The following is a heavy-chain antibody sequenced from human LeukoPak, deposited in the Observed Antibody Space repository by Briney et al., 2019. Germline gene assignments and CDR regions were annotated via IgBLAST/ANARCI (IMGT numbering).Heavy chain of an antibody. J-gene: IGHJ4*02. CDR2: IYYSGSP. V-gene: IGHV4-39*01. D-gene: IGHD6-19*01. Sequence: PSETLSLTCSVSGVSIASESYYWGWVRQAPGKGQEHIGSIYYSGSPYYNPSLKSRLTISVDMSKNQFSLKLTFVSAAGTAVYYCAGAGTGWGVFLDHSGRRALVTVSS. CDR3: AGAGTGWGVFLDH. CDR1: GVSIASESYY.